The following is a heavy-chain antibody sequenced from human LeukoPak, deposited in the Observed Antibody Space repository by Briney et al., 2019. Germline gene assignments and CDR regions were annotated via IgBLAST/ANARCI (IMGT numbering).Heavy chain of an antibody. J-gene: IGHJ4*02. CDR3: ASSYGSGSYYLGN. V-gene: IGHV3-53*05. CDR1: GFTVSTNY. CDR2: IYSGGSA. D-gene: IGHD3-10*01. Sequence: PGGSLRLSCAASGFTVSTNYMNWVRQAPGKGLEWVSVIYSGGSAYYADSVKGRFTISRDNSKNTLYLQMDSLRAEDTAVYYCASSYGSGSYYLGNWGQGTLVTVSS.